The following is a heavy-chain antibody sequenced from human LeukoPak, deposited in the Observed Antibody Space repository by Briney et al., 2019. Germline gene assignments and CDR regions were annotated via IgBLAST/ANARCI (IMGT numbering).Heavy chain of an antibody. CDR3: ARIRYSSGWPIFDY. Sequence: GASVKVSCKASGYTFTSYDINWVRQATGQGLEWMGWMNPNSGNTGYAQKFQGRVTITRNTSISTAYMELSSLRSEDTAVYYCARIRYSSGWPIFDYWGQGTLVTVSS. CDR2: MNPNSGNT. V-gene: IGHV1-8*03. CDR1: GYTFTSYD. J-gene: IGHJ4*02. D-gene: IGHD6-19*01.